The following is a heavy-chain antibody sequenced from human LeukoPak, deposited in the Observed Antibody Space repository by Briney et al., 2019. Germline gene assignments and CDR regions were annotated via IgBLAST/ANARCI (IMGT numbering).Heavy chain of an antibody. V-gene: IGHV3-48*01. Sequence: GGSLRLSCAASGFTFSSYSMNWVRQAPGKGLEWVSYISSSSSTIYYADSVKGRFTISRDNAKNSLYLQMNSLRAEDTAVYYCASGAGYYYGSGSHLFWFDPWGQGTLVTVSS. CDR1: GFTFSSYS. D-gene: IGHD3-10*01. CDR2: ISSSSSTI. CDR3: ASGAGYYYGSGSHLFWFDP. J-gene: IGHJ5*02.